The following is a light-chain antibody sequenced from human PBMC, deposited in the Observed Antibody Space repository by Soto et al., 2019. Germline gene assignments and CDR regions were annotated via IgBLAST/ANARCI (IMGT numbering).Light chain of an antibody. CDR3: QSYDSSLSASDVV. V-gene: IGLV1-40*01. Sequence: QSVLTQPPSVSGAPGQRVTISCTGTSSNIGAGYDVHWYQQLPGTAPKLLIYGNNNRPSGFPDRFSGSKSGASASLAITALQAEDEADDYCQSYDSSLSASDVVFGGGTKLTVL. J-gene: IGLJ2*01. CDR2: GNN. CDR1: SSNIGAGYD.